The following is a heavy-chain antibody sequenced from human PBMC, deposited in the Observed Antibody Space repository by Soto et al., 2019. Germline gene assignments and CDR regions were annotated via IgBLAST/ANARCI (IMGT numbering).Heavy chain of an antibody. CDR1: GFTFSDYY. CDR2: ISSSGSTI. J-gene: IGHJ3*02. V-gene: IGHV3-11*01. Sequence: WGSLRLSCAASGFTFSDYYMSWIRQAPGKGLEWVSYISSSGSTIYYADSVKGRFTISRDNAKNSLYLQMNSLRAEDTAGYYCARDDLRYFDWLPDAFDIWGQGTMVTVSS. D-gene: IGHD3-9*01. CDR3: ARDDLRYFDWLPDAFDI.